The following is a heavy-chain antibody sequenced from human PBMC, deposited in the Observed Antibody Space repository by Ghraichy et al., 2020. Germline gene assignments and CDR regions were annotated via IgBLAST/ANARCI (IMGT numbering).Heavy chain of an antibody. V-gene: IGHV1-2*02. CDR3: ARDNPLGGPYSSSSIPAYGMDV. CDR1: GYTFTGYY. J-gene: IGHJ6*02. Sequence: ASVKVSCKASGYTFTGYYMHWVRQAPGQGLEWMGWINPNSGGTNYAQKFQGRVTMTRDTSISTAYMELSRLRSDDTAVYYCARDNPLGGPYSSSSIPAYGMDVWGQGTTVTVSS. D-gene: IGHD6-6*01. CDR2: INPNSGGT.